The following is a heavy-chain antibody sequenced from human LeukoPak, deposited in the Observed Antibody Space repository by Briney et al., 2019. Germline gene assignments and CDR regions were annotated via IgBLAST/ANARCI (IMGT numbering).Heavy chain of an antibody. D-gene: IGHD4-23*01. J-gene: IGHJ3*02. CDR3: ASTTVVSENDAFDI. V-gene: IGHV4-59*01. Sequence: SETLSLTCTVSVGSISSYYWSWIRQPPGKGLEWIGYIYYSGSTNYNPSLKSRVTISVDTSKNQFSLKLSSVTAADTAVYYCASTTVVSENDAFDIWGQGTMVTVSS. CDR2: IYYSGST. CDR1: VGSISSYY.